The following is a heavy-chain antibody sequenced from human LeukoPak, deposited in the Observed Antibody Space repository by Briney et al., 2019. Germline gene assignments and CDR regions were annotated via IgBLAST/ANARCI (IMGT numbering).Heavy chain of an antibody. V-gene: IGHV3-21*01. J-gene: IGHJ6*04. Sequence: PGRSLRLSCTASGFTFSDFAMNWVRQAPGKGLEWVSSISSSSTYIYYADSVKGRFTISRDNAKNSLYLQMNSLRAEDTAVYYCASFGYSGYDWHYYYGMDVWAKGPRSPSPQ. CDR1: GFTFSDFA. CDR2: ISSSSTYI. D-gene: IGHD5-12*01. CDR3: ASFGYSGYDWHYYYGMDV.